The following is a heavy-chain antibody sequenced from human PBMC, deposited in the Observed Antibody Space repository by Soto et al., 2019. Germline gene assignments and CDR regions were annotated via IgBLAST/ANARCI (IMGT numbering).Heavy chain of an antibody. D-gene: IGHD1-1*01. CDR1: GYTFTSYG. Sequence: QVQLVQSGAEVKKPGASVKVSCKASGYTFTSYGISWVRQAPGQGLEWMGWISAYNGNTNYAQKLQGRVTMTTDTSTSTAYMELRSLRSDDTAVYYCARVGVQLERRGVRYYYGMDVWGQGTTVTVSS. CDR3: ARVGVQLERRGVRYYYGMDV. V-gene: IGHV1-18*01. CDR2: ISAYNGNT. J-gene: IGHJ6*02.